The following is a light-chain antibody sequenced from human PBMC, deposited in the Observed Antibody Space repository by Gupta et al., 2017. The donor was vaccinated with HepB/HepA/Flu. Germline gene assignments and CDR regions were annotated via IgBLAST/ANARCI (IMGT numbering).Light chain of an antibody. J-gene: IGKJ2*01. Sequence: DIVMTQSPDSLAVSLGERATINCKASQSVLATPNNENYLAWYQQRPGQPPKLLIHWASNRQSGVPDRFSGSGSATDFTLTISSLQAEDLAVYFCQQYYSSPYTFGQGTKLQIK. V-gene: IGKV4-1*01. CDR1: QSVLATPNNENY. CDR3: QQYYSSPYT. CDR2: WAS.